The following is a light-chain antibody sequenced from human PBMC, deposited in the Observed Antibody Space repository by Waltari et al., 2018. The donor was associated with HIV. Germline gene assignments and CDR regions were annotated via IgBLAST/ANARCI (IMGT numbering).Light chain of an antibody. CDR2: EGS. J-gene: IGLJ3*02. Sequence: QSALNQTAAVSGSPGQSITISSTGTSSVVGSYKLVTWYQQHPGKAPKLMIYEGSTRPSGVSNRFSGSKSGNTASLTISGLQAEDEADYYCCSYAGSSTLVFGGGTNLTVL. V-gene: IGLV2-23*01. CDR3: CSYAGSSTLV. CDR1: SSVVGSYKL.